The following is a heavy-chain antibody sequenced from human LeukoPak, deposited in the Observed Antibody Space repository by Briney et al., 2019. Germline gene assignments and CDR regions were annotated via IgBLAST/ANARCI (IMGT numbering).Heavy chain of an antibody. CDR3: AKDLGAHCSGGSCYPYYFDY. D-gene: IGHD2-15*01. V-gene: IGHV3-30*02. J-gene: IGHJ4*02. CDR2: IRYDGSNK. CDR1: GFTFSSYG. Sequence: PGGSLRLSCAASGFTFSSYGMHWVRQAPGKGLEWVAFIRYDGSNKYYADSVKGRLTISRDNSKNTLYLQMNSLRAEDTAVYYCAKDLGAHCSGGSCYPYYFDYWGQGTLVTVSS.